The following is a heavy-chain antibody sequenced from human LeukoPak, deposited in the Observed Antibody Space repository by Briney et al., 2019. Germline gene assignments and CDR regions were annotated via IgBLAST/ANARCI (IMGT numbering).Heavy chain of an antibody. CDR3: AKCGNSGCHLIDY. D-gene: IGHD5-12*01. CDR2: ISGSGGST. J-gene: IGHJ4*02. CDR1: GFTFSSYA. Sequence: GGSLRLSCAASGFTFSSYAMSWVRQAPGKGLEWVSAISGSGGSTYYADSVKGRFTISRDNSKSTLYLQMDSLRAEDTAVYYCAKCGNSGCHLIDYRGQGTLVTVSS. V-gene: IGHV3-23*01.